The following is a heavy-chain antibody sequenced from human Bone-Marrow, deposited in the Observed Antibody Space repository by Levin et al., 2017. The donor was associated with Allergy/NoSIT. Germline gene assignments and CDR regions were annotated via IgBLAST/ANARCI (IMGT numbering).Heavy chain of an antibody. CDR2: IFPGDSDT. CDR1: GYSFADKW. CDR3: ARQGGTSYYYYMDV. J-gene: IGHJ6*03. Sequence: GESLKISCQGSGYSFADKWIGWVRQMPGKGLEWMGVIFPGDSDTIYSPSFQGQVAMSVDRSISTAYLQWSSLKASDTAIYFCARQGGTSYYYYMDVWGEGTTVIVSS. D-gene: IGHD2-8*01. V-gene: IGHV5-51*01.